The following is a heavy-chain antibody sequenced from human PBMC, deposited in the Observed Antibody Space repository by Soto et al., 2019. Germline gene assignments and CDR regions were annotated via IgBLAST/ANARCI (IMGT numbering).Heavy chain of an antibody. CDR2: IIPILGTA. CDR1: GGTFSRYG. Sequence: SVKVSCKASGGTFSRYGISWARQAPGQGLEWMGGIIPILGTANYPQKFQGRVTITADESTSTAYMELSSLRSEDTAVYYCARDWFRTAHYYYGMDVWGQGTTVTVSS. CDR3: ARDWFRTAHYYYGMDV. J-gene: IGHJ6*02. V-gene: IGHV1-69*13. D-gene: IGHD3-10*01.